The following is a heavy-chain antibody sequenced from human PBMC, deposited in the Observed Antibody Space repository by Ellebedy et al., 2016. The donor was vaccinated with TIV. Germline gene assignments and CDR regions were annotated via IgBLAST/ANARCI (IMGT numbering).Heavy chain of an antibody. J-gene: IGHJ4*02. CDR1: GFAFETDW. CDR3: ARAPRGGTDY. D-gene: IGHD3-10*01. V-gene: IGHV3-21*01. Sequence: GESLKIPCAASGFAFETDWMTWVRQAPGKGLEWVASLSSSSSYIYYADSVKGRFTISRDNAKNSLYLQMNSLRAEDTAVYFCARAPRGGTDYWGQGTLVTVSS. CDR2: LSSSSSYI.